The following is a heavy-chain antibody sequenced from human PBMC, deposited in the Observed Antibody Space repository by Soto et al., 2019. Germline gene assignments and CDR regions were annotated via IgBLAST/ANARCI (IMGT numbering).Heavy chain of an antibody. J-gene: IGHJ6*03. V-gene: IGHV4-59*01. CDR3: ARSYRRYCSGGSCYSYYYYYMDV. D-gene: IGHD2-15*01. CDR1: GGSISSYY. CDR2: IYYSGSA. Sequence: QVQLQESGPGLVKPSETLSLTCTVSGGSISSYYWSWIRQPPGKGLEWIGYIYYSGSANYNPSLTSRVTISVDTSKNHFSLKLSSVTAADTAVYYCARSYRRYCSGGSCYSYYYYYMDVWGKGTTVTVSS.